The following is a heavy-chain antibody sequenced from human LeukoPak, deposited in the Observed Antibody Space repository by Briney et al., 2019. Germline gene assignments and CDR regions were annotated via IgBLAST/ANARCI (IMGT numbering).Heavy chain of an antibody. CDR3: VREDTPATANY. CDR1: GFIFTGYF. J-gene: IGHJ4*02. D-gene: IGHD2-21*02. Sequence: GGSLRLSCAASGFIFTGYFMSWVRQTPGKGLEWVSAISGGGDITYYADSVTGRFTISRDNSKDTLFLQMHSLRPGDTAVYYCVREDTPATANYWGQGTLVTISS. V-gene: IGHV3-23*01. CDR2: ISGGGDIT.